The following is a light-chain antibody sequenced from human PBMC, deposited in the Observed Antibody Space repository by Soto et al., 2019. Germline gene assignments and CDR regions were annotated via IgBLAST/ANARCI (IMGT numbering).Light chain of an antibody. Sequence: EIVLTQSPGTLSLSPGERTTISCRTSQSXSSSYXAWYQQKPGQAPRLLIYGASSRATGMPDRFSGSGSGTDFTPTISRLEPEDFAVYYXXQYGSSPRNXXGQGTKPEIK. CDR2: GAS. CDR1: QSXSSSY. J-gene: IGKJ2*01. CDR3: XQYGSSPRNX. V-gene: IGKV3-20*01.